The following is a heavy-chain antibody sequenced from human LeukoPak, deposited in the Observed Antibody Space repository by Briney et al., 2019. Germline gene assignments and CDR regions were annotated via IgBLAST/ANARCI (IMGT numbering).Heavy chain of an antibody. D-gene: IGHD3-22*01. CDR3: ARDPMIGPYYFDY. Sequence: PGGSLRLSCAASGFTFSSYSMNWVRQAPGKGLEWVSSISSSSYIYYADSVKGRFTISRDNAKNSLYLQMNSLRAEDTAVYYCARDPMIGPYYFDYWGQGTLVTVSS. J-gene: IGHJ4*02. CDR1: GFTFSSYS. V-gene: IGHV3-21*01. CDR2: ISSSSYI.